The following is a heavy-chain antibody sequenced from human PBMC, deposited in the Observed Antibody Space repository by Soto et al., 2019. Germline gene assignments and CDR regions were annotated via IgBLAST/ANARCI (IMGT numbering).Heavy chain of an antibody. D-gene: IGHD4-17*01. Sequence: SETLSLTCTVSGGSISSYYWSWIRQPPGKGLEWIGYIYYSGSTNYNPSLKSRVTISVDTSKNQFSLKLSSVTAADTAVYYCARAGHYGDYGAAFDYWGQGTLVTVPQ. CDR3: ARAGHYGDYGAAFDY. V-gene: IGHV4-59*01. CDR2: IYYSGST. J-gene: IGHJ4*02. CDR1: GGSISSYY.